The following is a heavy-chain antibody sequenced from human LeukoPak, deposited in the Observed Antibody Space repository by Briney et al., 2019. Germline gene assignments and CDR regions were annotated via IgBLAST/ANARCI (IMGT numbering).Heavy chain of an antibody. D-gene: IGHD3-9*01. V-gene: IGHV3-21*01. CDR1: GFTFSSYN. CDR2: ISSSSTYI. CDR3: ARGHYDILTTYYDLDY. Sequence: GGSLRLSCAASGFTFSSYNMNWVRQAPGKGLEWVSSISSSSTYIYYADSVKGRFTISRDNAKNSLYLQMNNLRAEDTAMFYCARGHYDILTTYYDLDYWGQGTLATVSS. J-gene: IGHJ4*02.